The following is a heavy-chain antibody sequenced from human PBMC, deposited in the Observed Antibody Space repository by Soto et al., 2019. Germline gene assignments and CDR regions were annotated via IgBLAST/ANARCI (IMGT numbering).Heavy chain of an antibody. V-gene: IGHV1-2*04. Sequence: GASVKVSCKASGYTFTGYYMHWVRQAPGQGLEWMGWINPNSGGTNYAQKFQGWVTMTRDTSISTAYMELSRLRSDDTAVYYCARHCSGGSCYSNYYYDMDVWGQGTTVTVS. CDR2: INPNSGGT. CDR3: ARHCSGGSCYSNYYYDMDV. J-gene: IGHJ6*02. CDR1: GYTFTGYY. D-gene: IGHD2-15*01.